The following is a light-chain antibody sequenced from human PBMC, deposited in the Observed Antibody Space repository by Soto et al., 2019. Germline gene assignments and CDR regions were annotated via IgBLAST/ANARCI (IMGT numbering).Light chain of an antibody. CDR1: QSVSSY. CDR3: QQRSNWPPIT. Sequence: EIVLTQSPPTLSLSPGERATLSCRASQSVSSYLAWYQQKPGQDPRLLIYDAANRATGIAARFSGSGSGTDFTLTIISLEPEESAVSYCQQRSNWPPITFGQGTRLEIK. V-gene: IGKV3-11*01. CDR2: DAA. J-gene: IGKJ5*01.